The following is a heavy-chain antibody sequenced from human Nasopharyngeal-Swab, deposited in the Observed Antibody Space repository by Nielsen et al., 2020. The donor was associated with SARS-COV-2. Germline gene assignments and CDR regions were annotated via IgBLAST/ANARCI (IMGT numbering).Heavy chain of an antibody. CDR3: ATERGNWFYFDY. Sequence: GGSLRPPCAAPGLTLGSYSMHWARQAPGKGLEHVPAIGSNEAETYYADSVKGRFTISRDNSKNTLYLQMGTLSPEDTAVYYCATERGNWFYFDYWGHGTLVTVSS. CDR1: GLTLGSYS. J-gene: IGHJ4*01. V-gene: IGHV3-64*02. CDR2: IGSNEAET. D-gene: IGHD3-9*01.